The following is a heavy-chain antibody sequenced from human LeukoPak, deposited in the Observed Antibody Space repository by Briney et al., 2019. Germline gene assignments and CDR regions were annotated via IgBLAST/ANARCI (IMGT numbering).Heavy chain of an antibody. Sequence: PSETLSLTCAVYGGSFSGYYWSWIRQPPGKGLEWIGEINHSGSTNYNPSLKSRVTISVDTSKNQFSLKLSSVTAADMAVYYCASGDYYGNWFDPWGQGTLVTVSS. V-gene: IGHV4-34*01. J-gene: IGHJ5*02. CDR1: GGSFSGYY. CDR2: INHSGST. D-gene: IGHD3-10*01. CDR3: ASGDYYGNWFDP.